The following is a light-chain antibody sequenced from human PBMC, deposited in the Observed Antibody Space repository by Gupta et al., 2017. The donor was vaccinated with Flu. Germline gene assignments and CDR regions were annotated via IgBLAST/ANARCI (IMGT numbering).Light chain of an antibody. J-gene: IGLJ3*02. CDR2: LNNDGSH. V-gene: IGLV4-69*01. Sequence: QLVLTHSPSASASLGASVTLTCTLDSGHSSYAIAWHQQQPEKGPRYLMKLNNDGSHYKGAGIPDRFSGSSSGAERYLTLSSLQAEDEAVYYCQTWGTSWLFGCGTKLTVL. CDR3: QTWGTSWL. CDR1: SGHSSYA.